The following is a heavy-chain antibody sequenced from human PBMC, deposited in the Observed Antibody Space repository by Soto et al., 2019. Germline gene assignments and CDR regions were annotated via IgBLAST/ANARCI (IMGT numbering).Heavy chain of an antibody. V-gene: IGHV1-18*01. CDR2: ISAYNGNT. D-gene: IGHD5-18*01. CDR3: ARSGTAMVTDAFGI. J-gene: IGHJ3*02. CDR1: GYTFTSYG. Sequence: ASVKVSCKASGYTFTSYGISWVRQAPGQGLEWMGWISAYNGNTNYAQKLQGRVTMTTDTSTSTAYMELRSLRSDDTAVYYCARSGTAMVTDAFGIWGQGTMVTVSS.